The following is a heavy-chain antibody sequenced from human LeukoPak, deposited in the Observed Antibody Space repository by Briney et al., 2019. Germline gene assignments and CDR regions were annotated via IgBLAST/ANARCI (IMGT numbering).Heavy chain of an antibody. J-gene: IGHJ4*02. D-gene: IGHD1-7*01. CDR3: ASLSRVAGTFSEFLF. CDR1: GGSMSIYY. Sequence: PSETLSLTCSVAGGSMSIYYRSWVRQTPGKGLEWIAYVSYSGSTTYNPSLKSRVTISVDTSKNNFSLKLSSVTAADTAVFYCASLSRVAGTFSEFLFWGQGTLVTVSS. CDR2: VSYSGST. V-gene: IGHV4-59*01.